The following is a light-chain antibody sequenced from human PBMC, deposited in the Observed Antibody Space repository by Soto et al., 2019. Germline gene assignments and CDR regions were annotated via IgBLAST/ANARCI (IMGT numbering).Light chain of an antibody. CDR3: QQRSNWPLT. CDR2: DAS. CDR1: QIVSSY. J-gene: IGKJ3*01. V-gene: IGKV3-11*01. Sequence: EIVLTQSPATLSLSPGERATLSCRASQIVSSYLAWYQQKPCQAPRLLIYDASNRATGIPARFSGSGSGTDFTLTISSLEPEDFAVYYCQQRSNWPLTFGPGTKVDIK.